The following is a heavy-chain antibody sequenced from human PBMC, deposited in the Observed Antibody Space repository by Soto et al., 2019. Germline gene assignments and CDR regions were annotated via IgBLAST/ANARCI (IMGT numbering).Heavy chain of an antibody. CDR1: GGSISSSSYY. Sequence: TSETLSLTCTVSGGSISSSSYYWGWIRQPPGKGLEWIGSIYYSGSTYYNPSLKSRVTISVDTSKNQFSLKLSSVTAADTAVYYCGVVAATGSRSVWGKGTTVTVSS. J-gene: IGHJ6*04. CDR3: GVVAATGSRSV. D-gene: IGHD2-15*01. CDR2: IYYSGST. V-gene: IGHV4-39*01.